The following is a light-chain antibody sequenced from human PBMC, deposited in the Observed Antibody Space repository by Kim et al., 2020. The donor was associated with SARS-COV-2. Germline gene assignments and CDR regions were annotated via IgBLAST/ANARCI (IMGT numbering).Light chain of an antibody. V-gene: IGLV2-23*02. Sequence: SITISCTGTSSDVGNYNDVSWYQQHPGKAPQVMIYEVDKRPSGVSNRFSGSKSGATASLTISGLQAEDEADYYCCSYGSVSISNDVFGTGTKVTVL. CDR1: SSDVGNYND. J-gene: IGLJ1*01. CDR3: CSYGSVSISNDV. CDR2: EVD.